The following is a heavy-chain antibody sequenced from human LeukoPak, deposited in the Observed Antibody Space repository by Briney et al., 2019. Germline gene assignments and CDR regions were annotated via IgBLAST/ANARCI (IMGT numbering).Heavy chain of an antibody. Sequence: SETLSLTCTVSGGSISSYYWSWIRQPPGKGLEWIGYIYYSGSTNYNPSLKSRVTMSVDTSKNQFSLTLSSVTAADTAVYYCARSVEGYCSGGSCYSYYYYMDVWGKGTTVTVSS. V-gene: IGHV4-59*01. CDR2: IYYSGST. CDR1: GGSISSYY. CDR3: ARSVEGYCSGGSCYSYYYYMDV. D-gene: IGHD2-15*01. J-gene: IGHJ6*03.